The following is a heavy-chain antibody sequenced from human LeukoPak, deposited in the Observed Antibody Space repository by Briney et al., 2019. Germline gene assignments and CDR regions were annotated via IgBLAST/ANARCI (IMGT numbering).Heavy chain of an antibody. Sequence: PSETLSLTCTVSGGSISGGSYYWSWVRQPPGKGLEWIGYIYYNTGSTTYTPSLKSRVTISLDTSKNQLSLELRSVTTADTAVYYCAREGVGATQFDFWGQGTLVAVSS. CDR1: GGSISGGSYY. CDR3: AREGVGATQFDF. J-gene: IGHJ4*02. V-gene: IGHV4-61*01. D-gene: IGHD1-26*01. CDR2: IYYNTGST.